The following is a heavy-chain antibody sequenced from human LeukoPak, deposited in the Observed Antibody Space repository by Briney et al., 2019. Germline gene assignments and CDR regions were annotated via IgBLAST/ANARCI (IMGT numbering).Heavy chain of an antibody. CDR1: GGSISSYY. CDR3: ARGYCGGDCYSVGWFDP. Sequence: SETLSLTCTVSGGSISSYYWSWIRQPAGKGLEWIGRIYTSGSTNYNPSLKSRVTMSVDTSKNQFSLKLSSVTAADTAVYYCARGYCGGDCYSVGWFDPWGQGTLVTVSS. V-gene: IGHV4-4*07. CDR2: IYTSGST. D-gene: IGHD2-21*02. J-gene: IGHJ5*02.